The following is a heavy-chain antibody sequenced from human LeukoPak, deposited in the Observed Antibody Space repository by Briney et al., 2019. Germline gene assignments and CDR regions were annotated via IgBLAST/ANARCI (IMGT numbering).Heavy chain of an antibody. CDR3: AKLWERDFWSGYYNPDYDAFDI. Sequence: PGGSLRLSCAASGFTFSSYSMNWVREARGKGLEWVSSISRSSSNIYYADSVKGRFTISRDNAKNSLYLQMNSLRAEDTAVYYCAKLWERDFWSGYYNPDYDAFDIWGQGTMVTVSS. D-gene: IGHD3-3*01. CDR1: GFTFSSYS. V-gene: IGHV3-21*01. CDR2: ISRSSSNI. J-gene: IGHJ3*02.